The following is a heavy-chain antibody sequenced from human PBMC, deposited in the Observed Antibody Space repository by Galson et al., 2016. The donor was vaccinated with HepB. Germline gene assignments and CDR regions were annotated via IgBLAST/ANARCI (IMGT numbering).Heavy chain of an antibody. CDR2: ISGSGITT. V-gene: IGHV3-23*01. CDR3: ARDRVWYFDL. J-gene: IGHJ2*01. D-gene: IGHD3-10*01. CDR1: GFTLSNYA. Sequence: SLRLSCAASGFTLSNYAMSWVRQAPGKGLEWVSDISGSGITTYYADSVKGRFTISRDNSKKTVYLQMSSLRAEDTAVYYCARDRVWYFDLWGRGTLVTVSS.